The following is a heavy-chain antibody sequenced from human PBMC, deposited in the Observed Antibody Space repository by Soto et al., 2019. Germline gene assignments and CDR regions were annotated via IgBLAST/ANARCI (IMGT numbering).Heavy chain of an antibody. CDR1: GFTVSSNY. J-gene: IGHJ4*02. CDR3: ARVDSEWFFFRY. CDR2: IYSGGGT. D-gene: IGHD3-3*01. Sequence: GGSLRLSCAASGFTVSSNYMSWVRQAPGKGLEWVSVIYSGGGTYYADSVKGRFTISRDNSKNTLNLQMNSLRAEDTAVYYCARVDSEWFFFRYWGQGTLVTVSS. V-gene: IGHV3-53*01.